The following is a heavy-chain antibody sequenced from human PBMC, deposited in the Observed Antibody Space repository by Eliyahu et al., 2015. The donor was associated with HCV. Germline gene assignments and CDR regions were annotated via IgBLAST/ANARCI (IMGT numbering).Heavy chain of an antibody. V-gene: IGHV3-7*01. CDR1: GFXFSXYW. D-gene: IGHD2-15*01. J-gene: IGHJ4*02. CDR2: IKQDGSEK. Sequence: EVQLVESGGGLVQPGGSLRLSYAAXGFXFSXYWMRWVRQAPGKGLEWVANIKQDGSEKYYVDSVKGRFTISRDNAKNSLYLQMNSLRAEDTAVYYCASVSGAMTPSYYFDYWGQGTLVTVSS. CDR3: ASVSGAMTPSYYFDY.